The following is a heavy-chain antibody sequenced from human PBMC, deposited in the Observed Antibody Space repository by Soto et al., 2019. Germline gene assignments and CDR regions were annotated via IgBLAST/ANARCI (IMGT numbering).Heavy chain of an antibody. CDR1: GGSISSYY. Sequence: SETLSLTCTVSGGSISSYYWRWIRQPAGKGLEWIGRIYTSGSTNYNPSLKSRVTMSVDTSKNQFSLKLSSVTAADTAVYYCARAGCSGGSCYFAGNWFDPWGQGTLVTVSS. V-gene: IGHV4-4*07. CDR2: IYTSGST. J-gene: IGHJ5*02. CDR3: ARAGCSGGSCYFAGNWFDP. D-gene: IGHD2-15*01.